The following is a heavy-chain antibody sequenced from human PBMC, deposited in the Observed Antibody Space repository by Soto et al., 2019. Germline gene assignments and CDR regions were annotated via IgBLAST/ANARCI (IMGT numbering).Heavy chain of an antibody. CDR2: MSYDGRDK. J-gene: IGHJ4*02. D-gene: IGHD2-15*01. V-gene: IGHV3-30*18. CDR1: GFTFISYG. CDR3: ENDRSGRSHEGYYFDN. Sequence: GGSLRLSCAASGFTFISYGMHWVRQAPGKGLEWLAVMSYDGRDKYYADSVRGRFTISRDNSKNTVYLQLNSLRVEDTAVYYCENDRSGRSHEGYYFDNCLQGTLPTFSS.